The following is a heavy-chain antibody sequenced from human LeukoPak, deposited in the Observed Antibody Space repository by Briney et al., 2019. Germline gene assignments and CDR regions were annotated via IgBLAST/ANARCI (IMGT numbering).Heavy chain of an antibody. CDR1: GGSISSSSYY. CDR2: IYYSGST. V-gene: IGHV4-39*01. Sequence: PSETLSLTCTVSGGSISSSSYYWGWIRQPPGKGLEWIGSIYYSGSTYYNPSLKSRVTISVGTSKNQCSLKLSSVTAADTAVYYCARDDPTAMEFWGQGTLVTVSS. CDR3: ARDDPTAMEF. D-gene: IGHD5-18*01. J-gene: IGHJ4*02.